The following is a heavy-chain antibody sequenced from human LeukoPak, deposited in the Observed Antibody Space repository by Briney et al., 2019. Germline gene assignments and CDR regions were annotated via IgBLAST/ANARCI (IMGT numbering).Heavy chain of an antibody. V-gene: IGHV1-2*02. CDR2: INPNSGGT. D-gene: IGHD6-6*01. CDR1: GYTFTGYY. CDR3: ARGVGDSSSYWYFDL. J-gene: IGHJ2*01. Sequence: GASVKVSCKASGYTFTGYYMHWVRQAPGQGLEWMGWINPNSGGTNYAQKFQGRVTMTRDTSISTAYMELSRLRSDDTAVYYCARGVGDSSSYWYFDLWGRGTLVTVSS.